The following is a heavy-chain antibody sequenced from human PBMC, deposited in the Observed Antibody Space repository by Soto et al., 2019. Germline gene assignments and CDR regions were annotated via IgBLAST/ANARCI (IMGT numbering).Heavy chain of an antibody. V-gene: IGHV1-69*01. J-gene: IGHJ4*02. D-gene: IGHD3-16*02. Sequence: QVQLVQSGAEVKKPGSAVKVSCKASGGTFNMYAMHWVRQAPGQGLEWMGGSIPIFDTPNYAQKFQGRITITVDESTITAYMDLSSLRFEDTAVYYCTRSVGSGGVIGGFDYWGQGTLVTVSS. CDR1: GGTFNMYA. CDR2: SIPIFDTP. CDR3: TRSVGSGGVIGGFDY.